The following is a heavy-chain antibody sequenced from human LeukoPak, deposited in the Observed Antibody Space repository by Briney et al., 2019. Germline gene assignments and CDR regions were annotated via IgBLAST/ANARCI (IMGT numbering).Heavy chain of an antibody. V-gene: IGHV4-59*01. CDR3: ARDASGSYAYDY. CDR2: NYYSGST. CDR1: GGSISSYY. D-gene: IGHD1-26*01. Sequence: SETLSLTCTVSGGSISSYYWSWIRQPPGKGLEWIGYNYYSGSTNYNPSLKSRVTISVDTSKNQFSLKLSSVTAADTAVYYCARDASGSYAYDYWGQGTLVTVSS. J-gene: IGHJ4*02.